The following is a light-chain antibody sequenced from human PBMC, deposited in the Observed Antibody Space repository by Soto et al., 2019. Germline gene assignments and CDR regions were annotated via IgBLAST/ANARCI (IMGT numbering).Light chain of an antibody. J-gene: IGLJ2*01. V-gene: IGLV2-11*01. CDR1: SSDVGGYNY. CDR3: CSYAGSYTLV. CDR2: DVS. Sequence: QSVLTQPRSVSGSPGQSVTISCTGTSSDVGGYNYVSWYQHHPGKAPTLMIYDVSKRPSGVPDRFSGSKSGSTASLTISGLQAEDEAEYYCCSYAGSYTLVFGGGTKLTVL.